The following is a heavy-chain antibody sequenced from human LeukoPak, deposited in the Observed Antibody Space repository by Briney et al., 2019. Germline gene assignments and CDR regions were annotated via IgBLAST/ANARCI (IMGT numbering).Heavy chain of an antibody. CDR1: GCTFSSYA. Sequence: ASVKVSCKASGCTFSSYAISWVRQAPGQGLEWMGGIIPIFGTANYAQKFQGRVTMTRDTSTSTVYMELSSLRSEDTAVHYCARDPRVSSSSWGFDYWGQGTLVTVSS. CDR2: IIPIFGTA. D-gene: IGHD6-13*01. V-gene: IGHV1-69*05. J-gene: IGHJ4*02. CDR3: ARDPRVSSSSWGFDY.